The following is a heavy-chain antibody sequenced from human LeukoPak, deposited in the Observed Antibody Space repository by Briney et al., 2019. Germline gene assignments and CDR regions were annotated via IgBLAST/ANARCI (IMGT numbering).Heavy chain of an antibody. Sequence: GGSLRLSCAASGFTFSSYAMRWVRQAPGKGLEWVAVISYDGSNKYYADSVKGRFTISRDNAKNTLYLQMNSLRVEDTAVYYCARVGGHWGQGTLVTVSS. CDR1: GFTFSSYA. CDR3: ARVGGH. J-gene: IGHJ4*02. V-gene: IGHV3-30*14. D-gene: IGHD3-10*01. CDR2: ISYDGSNK.